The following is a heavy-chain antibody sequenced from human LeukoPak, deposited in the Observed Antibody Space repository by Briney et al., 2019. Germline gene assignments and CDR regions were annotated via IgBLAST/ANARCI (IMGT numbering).Heavy chain of an antibody. CDR3: ARDAKLMALSYGDYGLDY. J-gene: IGHJ4*02. V-gene: IGHV1-18*01. D-gene: IGHD4-17*01. CDR1: GYTFTSYG. CDR2: ISAYNGNT. Sequence: ASVKVSCKASGYTFTSYGISWVRQAPGQGLEWMGWISAYNGNTNYAQKLQGRVTMTTDTSTSTAYMELRSLRSDDTAVYYCARDAKLMALSYGDYGLDYWGQGTLVTVSS.